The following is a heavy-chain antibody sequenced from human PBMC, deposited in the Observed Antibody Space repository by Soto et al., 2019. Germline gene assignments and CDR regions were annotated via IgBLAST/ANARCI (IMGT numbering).Heavy chain of an antibody. D-gene: IGHD3-3*01. CDR1: GGSISSYY. Sequence: SETLSLTCTVSGGSISSYYWSWIRQPPGKGLEWIGYIYYSGSTNYNPSLKSRVTISVDTSKNQFSLKLSSVTAADTAVYYCARLRLDYDFWSGYYSENRPPLGYYMDVWGKGTTVTVSS. CDR3: ARLRLDYDFWSGYYSENRPPLGYYMDV. J-gene: IGHJ6*03. V-gene: IGHV4-59*08. CDR2: IYYSGST.